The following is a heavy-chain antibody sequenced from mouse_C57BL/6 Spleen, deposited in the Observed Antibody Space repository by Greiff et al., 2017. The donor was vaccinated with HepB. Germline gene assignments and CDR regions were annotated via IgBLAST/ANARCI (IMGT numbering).Heavy chain of an antibody. CDR2: INPYNGGT. V-gene: IGHV1-18*01. J-gene: IGHJ4*01. Sequence: EVQLQQSGPELVKPGASVKIPCKASGYTFTDYNMDWVKQSHGKSLEWIGDINPYNGGTIYNQKFKGKATLTVDKSSSTAYMELRSLTSEDTAVYYCARRDGYYDAMDYWGQGTSVTVSS. CDR3: ARRDGYYDAMDY. CDR1: GYTFTDYN. D-gene: IGHD2-3*01.